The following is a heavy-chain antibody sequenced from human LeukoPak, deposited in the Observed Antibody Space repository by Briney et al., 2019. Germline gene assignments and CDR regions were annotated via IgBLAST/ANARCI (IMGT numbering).Heavy chain of an antibody. J-gene: IGHJ2*01. CDR3: ARAAYSSTWYSRYFDL. Sequence: PGGSLRLSCAASGFTLSSYAMSWVRQAPGRGLEWVTFIRYDGSNKYYADSVKGRFTISRDNSKNTLNLHMNSLRAEDTAVYYCARAAYSSTWYSRYFDLWGRGTLVTVSS. CDR2: IRYDGSNK. CDR1: GFTLSSYA. D-gene: IGHD6-13*01. V-gene: IGHV3-30*02.